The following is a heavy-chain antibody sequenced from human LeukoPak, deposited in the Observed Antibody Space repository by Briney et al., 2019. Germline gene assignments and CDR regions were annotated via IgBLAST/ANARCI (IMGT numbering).Heavy chain of an antibody. V-gene: IGHV3-66*01. CDR2: IYSGGST. Sequence: PGGSLRLSCAASGFTVSSNYMSWVRQAPGKGLEWVSVIYSGGSTHYADSVKGRFTISRDNSKNTLYLQMNSLRAKDTAVYYCARDDPGDYGGLWAFDIWGQGTMVTVSS. CDR3: ARDDPGDYGGLWAFDI. D-gene: IGHD4-23*01. CDR1: GFTVSSNY. J-gene: IGHJ3*02.